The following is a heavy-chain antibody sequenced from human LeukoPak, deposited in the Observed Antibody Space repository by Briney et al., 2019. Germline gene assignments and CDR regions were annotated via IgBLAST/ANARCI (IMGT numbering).Heavy chain of an antibody. V-gene: IGHV4-61*02. J-gene: IGHJ3*01. CDR1: GDSISSGSYF. Sequence: SSETLSLTCTVFGDSISSGSYFWSWIRQPAGKGLEWIGRIYITGSTSYNPSLKSRVSISLDTSKNQFSLNLTSVTAADTATYYCAYGRQQAVHGFDVWGQGTMVTVSS. CDR3: AYGRQQAVHGFDV. D-gene: IGHD1-26*01. CDR2: IYITGST.